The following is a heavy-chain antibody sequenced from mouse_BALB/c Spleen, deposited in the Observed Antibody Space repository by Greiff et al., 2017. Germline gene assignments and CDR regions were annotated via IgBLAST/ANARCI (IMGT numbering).Heavy chain of an antibody. J-gene: IGHJ4*01. CDR3: TRDYYGSSPYAMDY. V-gene: IGHV1-5*01. D-gene: IGHD1-1*01. CDR1: GYTFTSYW. Sequence: VQLQQSGTVLARPGASVKMSCKASGYTFTSYWMHWVKQRPGQGLEWIGAIYPGNSDTSYNQKFKGKAKLTAVTSTSTAYMELSSLTNEDSAVYYCTRDYYGSSPYAMDYWGQGTSVTVSS. CDR2: IYPGNSDT.